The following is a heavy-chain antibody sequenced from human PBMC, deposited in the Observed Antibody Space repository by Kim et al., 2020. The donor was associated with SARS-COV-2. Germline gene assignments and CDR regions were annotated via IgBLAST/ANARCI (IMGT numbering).Heavy chain of an antibody. CDR3: ARETMVRGDYYSDN. D-gene: IGHD3-10*01. Sequence: ADSVKGRFTISRDNAKNTLYLQMNSLRAEDTAVYHCARETMVRGDYYSDNWGQGTLVTVSS. V-gene: IGHV3-74*01. J-gene: IGHJ4*02.